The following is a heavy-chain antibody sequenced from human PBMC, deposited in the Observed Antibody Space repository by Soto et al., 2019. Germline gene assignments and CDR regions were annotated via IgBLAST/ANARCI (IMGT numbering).Heavy chain of an antibody. CDR2: IRPSGGGT. CDR3: ARGGHIAVVTASFDN. D-gene: IGHD2-21*02. V-gene: IGHV1-46*02. CDR1: GYTFNTYY. Sequence: QVQLVQSGAEVRKPGASVKVSCKPSGYTFNTYYLHWLRQAPGQALEWMGVIRPSGGGTTYAQKCLGRVTVTRDTSTTTVFMELSSLRSDDTAVYYCARGGHIAVVTASFDNWGQGTLVTVSS. J-gene: IGHJ4*02.